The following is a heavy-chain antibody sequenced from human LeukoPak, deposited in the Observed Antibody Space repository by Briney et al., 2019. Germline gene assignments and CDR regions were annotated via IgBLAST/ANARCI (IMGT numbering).Heavy chain of an antibody. Sequence: PGGSLRLSCAASRFVFASTGMHWVRQAPGKGLVWVSRIDTDGSNTNYADSVKGRFTVSRDNAKDTLFLQMNSLRAEDTAVYYCARGLLGIDYWGQGTLVTVSS. J-gene: IGHJ4*02. CDR2: IDTDGSNT. CDR3: ARGLLGIDY. CDR1: RFVFASTG. V-gene: IGHV3-74*01. D-gene: IGHD1-26*01.